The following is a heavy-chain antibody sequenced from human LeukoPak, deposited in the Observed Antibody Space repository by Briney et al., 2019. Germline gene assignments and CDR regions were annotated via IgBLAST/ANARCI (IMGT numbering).Heavy chain of an antibody. CDR3: ARGTNYYGAYYYYYMDV. J-gene: IGHJ6*03. V-gene: IGHV3-21*01. CDR1: GFTFSSYS. CDR2: ISRSSSYI. Sequence: GGSLRLSCAASGFTFSSYSMNWVRQAPGKGLEWVSSISRSSSYIYYADSVKGRFTISRDNAKNSLYLQMNSLRAEDTAVYYCARGTNYYGAYYYYYMDVWGKGTTVTVSS. D-gene: IGHD3-10*01.